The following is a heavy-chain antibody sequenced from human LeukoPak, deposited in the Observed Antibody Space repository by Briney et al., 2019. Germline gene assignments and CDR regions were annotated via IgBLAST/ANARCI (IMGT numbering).Heavy chain of an antibody. D-gene: IGHD2-15*01. V-gene: IGHV4-4*02. CDR1: GGSISSSNW. Sequence: SETLSLTCAVSGGSISSSNWWSWVRQPPGKGLEWIGEIYHSGSTNYNPSLKSRVTISVDKSKNQFSLKLSSVTAADTAVYYCARDLQGYCSGGSCRDYWGQGTLVTVSS. CDR2: IYHSGST. J-gene: IGHJ4*02. CDR3: ARDLQGYCSGGSCRDY.